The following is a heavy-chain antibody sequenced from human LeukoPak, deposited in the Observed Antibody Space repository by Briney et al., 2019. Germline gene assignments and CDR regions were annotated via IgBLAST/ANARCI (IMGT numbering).Heavy chain of an antibody. Sequence: ASVKVSCKASGYTFTSYGISWVRQAPGQGLEWMGWISAYNGNTNYAQKLQGRVTMTTDTSTSTAYMELRSLRSDDTAVYYCARSFMVRGVIGISGRDLFYYYMDVWGKGTTVTISS. CDR3: ARSFMVRGVIGISGRDLFYYYMDV. CDR2: ISAYNGNT. J-gene: IGHJ6*03. D-gene: IGHD3-10*01. CDR1: GYTFTSYG. V-gene: IGHV1-18*01.